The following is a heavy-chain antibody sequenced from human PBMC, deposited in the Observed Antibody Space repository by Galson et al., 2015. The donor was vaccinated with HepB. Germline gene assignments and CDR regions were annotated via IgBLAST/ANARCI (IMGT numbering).Heavy chain of an antibody. CDR2: INTNTGNP. CDR3: GYGPGSYYYAMDV. CDR1: GYTFTKYA. J-gene: IGHJ6*02. V-gene: IGHV7-4-1*02. D-gene: IGHD2-15*01. Sequence: SVKVSCKASGYTFTKYAMNWVRQAPGQGLEWMGWINTNTGNPSYAQGFTGRFVFSLDTSVSTAYLQISSLKAEDTAIYYCGYGPGSYYYAMDVWGQGTTVTVSS.